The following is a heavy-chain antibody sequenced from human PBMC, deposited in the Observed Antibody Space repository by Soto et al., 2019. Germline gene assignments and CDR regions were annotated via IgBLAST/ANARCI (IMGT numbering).Heavy chain of an antibody. CDR2: IDPSDSYT. D-gene: IGHD2-21*01. Sequence: GESLKISCKGSGYSFTSYWISWVRQMPGKGLEWMGRIDPSDSYTNYSPSFQGHVTISADKSISTAYLQWGSLKASDTAMYYCARRDPPYCGGDCYYGMDVWGQGTTVTVSS. CDR3: ARRDPPYCGGDCYYGMDV. J-gene: IGHJ6*02. V-gene: IGHV5-10-1*01. CDR1: GYSFTSYW.